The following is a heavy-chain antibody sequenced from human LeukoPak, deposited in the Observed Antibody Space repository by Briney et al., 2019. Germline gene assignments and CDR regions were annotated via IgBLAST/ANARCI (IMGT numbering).Heavy chain of an antibody. CDR3: ARGRKRGYYYY. V-gene: IGHV4-61*05. CDR1: GGSISSSSYY. CDR2: IYYSGST. D-gene: IGHD3-22*01. J-gene: IGHJ4*02. Sequence: NTSETLSLTCTVSGGSISSSSYYWSWIRQPPGKGLEWIGCIYYSGSTNYNPSLKSRVTISVDTSKNQFSLKLSSVTAADTAVYYCARGRKRGYYYYWGQGTLVTVSS.